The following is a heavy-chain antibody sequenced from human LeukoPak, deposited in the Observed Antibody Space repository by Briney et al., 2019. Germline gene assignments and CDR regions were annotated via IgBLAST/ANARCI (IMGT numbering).Heavy chain of an antibody. CDR3: ARDPGPIVAAATFDY. V-gene: IGHV3-53*05. J-gene: IGHJ4*02. CDR1: GFTVSSNY. Sequence: GGSLRLSCAASGFTVSSNYMSWVRQAPGKGLEWVSVIYSGGSTYYADSVKGRFTISRDNSKNTLYLQMNSLRAEDTAVYYCARDPGPIVAAATFDYWGQGTLVTVSS. CDR2: IYSGGST. D-gene: IGHD6-13*01.